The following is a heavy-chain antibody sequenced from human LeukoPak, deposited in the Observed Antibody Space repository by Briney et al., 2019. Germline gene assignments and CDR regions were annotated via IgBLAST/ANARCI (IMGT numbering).Heavy chain of an antibody. CDR3: ARDSGVVVVAATYAFDI. CDR2: IIPILGIA. J-gene: IGHJ3*02. V-gene: IGHV1-69*04. D-gene: IGHD2-15*01. CDR1: GGTFSSYA. Sequence: ASVKVSCKASGGTFSSYAISWVRQPPGQGLEWMGRIIPILGIANYAQKFQGRVTITADKSTSTAYMELSSLRSEDTAVYYCARDSGVVVVAATYAFDIWGQGTMVTVSS.